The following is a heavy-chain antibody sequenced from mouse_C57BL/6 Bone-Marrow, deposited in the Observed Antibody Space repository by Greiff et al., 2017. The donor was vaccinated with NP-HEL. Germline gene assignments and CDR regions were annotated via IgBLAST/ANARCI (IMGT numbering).Heavy chain of an antibody. CDR3: AREGDYYGSSLYAMDY. J-gene: IGHJ4*01. Sequence: VQLQQPGAELVMPGASVKLSCKASGYTFTSYWMHWVKQRPGQGLEWIGEIDPSDSYSNYNQKFKGKSTLTVYKSTSTAYMQLSSLTSEDSAVYYCAREGDYYGSSLYAMDYWGQGTSVTVSS. CDR2: IDPSDSYS. V-gene: IGHV1-69*01. CDR1: GYTFTSYW. D-gene: IGHD1-1*01.